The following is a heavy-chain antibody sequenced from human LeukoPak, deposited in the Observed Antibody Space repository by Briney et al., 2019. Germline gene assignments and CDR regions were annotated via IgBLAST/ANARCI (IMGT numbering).Heavy chain of an antibody. CDR3: ARDRKGYCSSTSCSRTLYFQH. J-gene: IGHJ1*01. Sequence: QAPGXXXXGMGWINPNSGGTNYAQKFQGRVTMTRDTSISTAYMELSRLRSDDTAVYYCARDRKGYCSSTSCSRTLYFQHWGQGTLVTVSS. D-gene: IGHD2-2*01. V-gene: IGHV1-2*02. CDR2: INPNSGGT.